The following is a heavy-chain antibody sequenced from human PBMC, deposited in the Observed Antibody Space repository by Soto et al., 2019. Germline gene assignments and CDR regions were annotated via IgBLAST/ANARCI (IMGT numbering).Heavy chain of an antibody. V-gene: IGHV3-21*01. Sequence: EVQLVESGGGLVKPGGSLRLSCAASGFTFSSYSMNWVRQAPGKGLEWISSISSSSSYIYYADSVKGRFSISRDNAKNSLYLQMNSLRAEDTAVYYCARDKDGYFDYWGQGTLVTVSS. CDR1: GFTFSSYS. CDR3: ARDKDGYFDY. CDR2: ISSSSSYI. J-gene: IGHJ4*02.